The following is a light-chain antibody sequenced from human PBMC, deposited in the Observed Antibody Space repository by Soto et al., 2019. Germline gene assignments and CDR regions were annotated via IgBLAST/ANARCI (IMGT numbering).Light chain of an antibody. CDR3: GTWDSSLSAVV. CDR1: SSNIGNNY. Sequence: QAVVTQPPSVSAAPGQKVTISCSGSSSNIGNNYVSWYQQLPGTAPKLLIYDNNKRPSGIPDRFSGSKSGTSGTLGITGLQTGDEADYYCGTWDSSLSAVVFGGGTKVTVL. J-gene: IGLJ2*01. V-gene: IGLV1-51*01. CDR2: DNN.